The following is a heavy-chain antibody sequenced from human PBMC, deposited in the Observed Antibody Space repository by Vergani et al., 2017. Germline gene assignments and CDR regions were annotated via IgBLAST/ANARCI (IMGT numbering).Heavy chain of an antibody. V-gene: IGHV3-30-3*01. CDR3: VRDRGLXAGGRCYTEAWDY. J-gene: IGHJ4*02. Sequence: VQLVESGGGLVQPGTSLRLSCVVSGFALNRHAMYWVRQAPGKGLEWVVGISFDGTNEYYPDLVKGRFTISRDIAKNTLYLQVRSLRLEDTGVYHCVRDRGLXAGGRCYTEAWDYWGQGTPVTVPS. D-gene: IGHD2-2*02. CDR1: GFALNRHA. CDR2: ISFDGTNE.